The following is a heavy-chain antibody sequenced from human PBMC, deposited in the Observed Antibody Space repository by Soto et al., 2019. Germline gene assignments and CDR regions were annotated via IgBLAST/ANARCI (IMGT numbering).Heavy chain of an antibody. CDR1: GFTLSNYA. CDR3: ARQGSGWTFDY. CDR2: IWYDGSYK. V-gene: IGHV3-33*01. J-gene: IGHJ4*02. Sequence: QVQLVESGGGVVQPGRSLRLSCAASGFTLSNYAMHWVRQAPGTGLEWVAVIWYDGSYKYYADSVKGRFTISRDSSKNTLYLQVNSLRADDTAMYYCARQGSGWTFDYWGQGTLVTVSS. D-gene: IGHD6-19*01.